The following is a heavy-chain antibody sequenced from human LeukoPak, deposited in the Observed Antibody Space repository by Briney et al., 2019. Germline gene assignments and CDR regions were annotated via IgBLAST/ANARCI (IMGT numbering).Heavy chain of an antibody. J-gene: IGHJ4*02. D-gene: IGHD2-2*01. CDR2: IRYDGSNK. CDR3: AKDREDCSSTSCYSYFDY. V-gene: IGHV3-30*02. CDR1: GFTFSSYG. Sequence: GGSLRLSCAASGFTFSSYGMHWVRQAPGKGLEWVAFIRYDGSNKYYADSVKGRFTISRDNSKNTLCLQMNSLRAEDTAVYYCAKDREDCSSTSCYSYFDYWGQGTLVTVSS.